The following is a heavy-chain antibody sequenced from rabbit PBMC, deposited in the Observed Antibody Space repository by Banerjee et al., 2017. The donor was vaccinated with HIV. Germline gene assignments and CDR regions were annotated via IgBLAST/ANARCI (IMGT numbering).Heavy chain of an antibody. CDR1: GFSFSSNW. CDR2: IDTNDGDT. V-gene: IGHV1S45*01. D-gene: IGHD6-1*01. J-gene: IGHJ4*01. Sequence: LEESGGGLVKPGGTLTLTCTVSGFSFSSNWICWVRQAPGKGLEWIACIDTNDGDTDYANWPKGRFTISKTSSTTVTLQMTSLTAADTATYFCASDIHGYGVFDLWGQGTLVTVS. CDR3: ASDIHGYGVFDL.